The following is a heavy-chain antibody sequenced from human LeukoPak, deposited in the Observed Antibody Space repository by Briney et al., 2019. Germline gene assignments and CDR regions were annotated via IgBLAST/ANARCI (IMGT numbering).Heavy chain of an antibody. CDR3: ARGGYNGYYFDY. CDR2: IYYSGST. V-gene: IGHV4-34*09. D-gene: IGHD5-24*01. J-gene: IGHJ4*02. Sequence: PSETLSLTCAVYGGSFSGYYWSWIRQPPGKGLEWIGYIYYSGSTYYNPSLKSRVTISVDTSKNQFSLKLSSVTAADTAVYYCARGGYNGYYFDYWGQGTLVTVSS. CDR1: GGSFSGYY.